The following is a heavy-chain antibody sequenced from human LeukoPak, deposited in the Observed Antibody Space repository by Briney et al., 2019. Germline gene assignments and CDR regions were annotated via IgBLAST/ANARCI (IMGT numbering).Heavy chain of an antibody. CDR1: GFTFSTYW. Sequence: GGSLRLSCAASGFTFSTYWMSWVRQAPGKGLEWVANIKQDGSEKYYVDSVKGRFTISRDNAKNSLYLQMNSLRAEDTAVYYCARDPRIVGARDAFDIWGQGTMVTVSS. J-gene: IGHJ3*02. V-gene: IGHV3-7*01. CDR2: IKQDGSEK. D-gene: IGHD1-26*01. CDR3: ARDPRIVGARDAFDI.